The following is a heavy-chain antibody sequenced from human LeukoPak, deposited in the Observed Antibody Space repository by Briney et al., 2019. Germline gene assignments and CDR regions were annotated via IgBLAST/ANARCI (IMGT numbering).Heavy chain of an antibody. CDR2: IWYDGSNK. V-gene: IGHV3-33*01. CDR3: ARDVLRYSSSWYNFQH. Sequence: GRSLRLSCAASEFTFSSYGMHWVRQAPGKGLEWVAVIWYDGSNKYYADSVKGRFTISRDNSKNTLYLQMNSLRAEDTAVYYCARDVLRYSSSWYNFQHWGQGTLVTVSS. D-gene: IGHD6-13*01. CDR1: EFTFSSYG. J-gene: IGHJ1*01.